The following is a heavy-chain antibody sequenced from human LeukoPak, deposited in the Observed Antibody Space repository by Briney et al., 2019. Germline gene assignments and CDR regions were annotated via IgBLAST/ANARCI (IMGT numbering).Heavy chain of an antibody. CDR3: ASSPRDTAMVEKYYFDY. Sequence: SETLSLTCSVSGYSINSSYYWGWIRQPPGKGLEWIGNIYHTGSTFYNPSLKSRVIISVDTSKNQFSLKMRSVTAADTAVYYCASSPRDTAMVEKYYFDYWGQGTLVTVSS. V-gene: IGHV4-38-2*01. CDR2: IYHTGST. J-gene: IGHJ4*02. CDR1: GYSINSSYY. D-gene: IGHD5-18*01.